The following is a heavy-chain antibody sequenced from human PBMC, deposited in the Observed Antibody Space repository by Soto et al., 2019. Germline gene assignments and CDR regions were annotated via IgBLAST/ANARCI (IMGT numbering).Heavy chain of an antibody. CDR2: IIPIFGKA. V-gene: IGHV1-69*05. D-gene: IGHD3-10*01. CDR3: AGGQSPYYYYYYYEMDV. CDR1: GGTFSIYA. Sequence: SVKVSCKASGGTFSIYAISWVLQAPGQGLEWMGGIIPIFGKANYAQKFQGRVTITTDASASTAYMELSSLRSEDTAVYYCAGGQSPYYYYYYYEMDVWGKVSTVTVSS. J-gene: IGHJ6*03.